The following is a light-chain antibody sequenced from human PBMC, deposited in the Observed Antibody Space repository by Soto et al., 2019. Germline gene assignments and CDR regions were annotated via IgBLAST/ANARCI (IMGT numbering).Light chain of an antibody. CDR3: QQRTTWPT. J-gene: IGKJ4*01. V-gene: IGKV3-11*01. CDR2: DVS. CDR1: QSVPSS. Sequence: EIVLTQSPATLSLSPGDRATLSCRASQSVPSSLAWFQQKPGQAPRLLIYDVSHRATAIPARFSGSGSGTDFTLTISSLEPEDIAVYYCQQRTTWPTFGGGTKVDIK.